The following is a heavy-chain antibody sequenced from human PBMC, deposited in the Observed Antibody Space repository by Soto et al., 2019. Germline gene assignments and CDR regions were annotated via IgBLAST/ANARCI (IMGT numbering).Heavy chain of an antibody. J-gene: IGHJ6*02. CDR1: GGSFSTYG. CDR3: ATAVTAGIYYNYGMDV. D-gene: IGHD6-13*01. V-gene: IGHV1-69*14. CDR2: IIPASATE. Sequence: QVHLVQSGAEVKKPGSSVNISCKASGGSFSTYGINWVRKSPGQGLEWMGGIIPASATENYAQKFQGRVTITADKSTNIAHMQMSSLRSEDTAVYYCATAVTAGIYYNYGMDVCGQGTTVTVSS.